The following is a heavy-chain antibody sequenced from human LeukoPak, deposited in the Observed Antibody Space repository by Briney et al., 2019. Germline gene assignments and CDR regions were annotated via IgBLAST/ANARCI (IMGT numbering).Heavy chain of an antibody. CDR2: IYYSGST. CDR1: GGSISSGGYS. J-gene: IGHJ4*02. Sequence: PSQTLSLTCTVSGGSISSGGYSWSWLRQHPGKGLEWIGYIYYSGSTYYNPSLKSRVTISVDTSKNQFSLKLSSVTAADTAVYYCAAQSGSQKYYFDYWGQGTLVTVSS. V-gene: IGHV4-31*03. CDR3: AAQSGSQKYYFDY.